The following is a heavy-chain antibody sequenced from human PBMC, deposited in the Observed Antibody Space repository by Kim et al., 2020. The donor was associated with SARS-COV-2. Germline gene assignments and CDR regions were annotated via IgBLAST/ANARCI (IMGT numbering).Heavy chain of an antibody. CDR3: AKDFRFRDGYFYGALHY. CDR2: VSDDGSRA. J-gene: IGHJ4*02. V-gene: IGHV3-30*18. D-gene: IGHD5-12*01. CDR1: GFTFSDYG. Sequence: GGSLRLSCVASGFTFSDYGMPWVRQAAGKGREWVAFVSDDGSRAYYPDSVKGRFTVSRDKSKNTVYLQMNSLRPEDTAFYYCAKDFRFRDGYFYGALHYWCQGTPVTVSS.